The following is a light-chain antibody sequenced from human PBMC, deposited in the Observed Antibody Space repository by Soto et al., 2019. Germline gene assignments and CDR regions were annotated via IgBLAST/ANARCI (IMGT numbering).Light chain of an antibody. CDR1: RHVYINA. Sequence: VVLTQSPATLSLSPGETATLSCRASRHVYINALAWYQQKPGRTPTLLIYGASTRATDIPDRFSATGSGTDFSLTISSVEPEESAVYYCQQYGASPFTFGPGTRVEI. V-gene: IGKV3-20*01. J-gene: IGKJ3*01. CDR2: GAS. CDR3: QQYGASPFT.